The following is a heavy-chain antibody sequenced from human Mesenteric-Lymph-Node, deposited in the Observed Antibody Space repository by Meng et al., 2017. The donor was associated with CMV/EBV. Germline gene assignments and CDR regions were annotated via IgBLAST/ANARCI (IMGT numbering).Heavy chain of an antibody. CDR2: INPSGGST. CDR1: GYTFTSYY. Sequence: ASVKVSCKASGYTFTSYYMHWVRQAPGQGLGWMGIINPSGGSTSYAQKFQGRVTMTRDTSTSTVYMELSSLRSEDTAVYYCAREYCSSTSCYGLQYYYYYYGMDVWGQGTTVTVSS. J-gene: IGHJ6*02. D-gene: IGHD2-2*01. CDR3: AREYCSSTSCYGLQYYYYYYGMDV. V-gene: IGHV1-46*01.